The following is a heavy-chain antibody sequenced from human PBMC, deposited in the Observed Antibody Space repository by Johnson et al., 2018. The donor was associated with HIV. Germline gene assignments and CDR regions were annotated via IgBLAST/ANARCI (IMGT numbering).Heavy chain of an antibody. CDR1: GFTISSNY. J-gene: IGHJ3*02. V-gene: IGHV3-53*01. CDR3: ASSQDDAFDI. Sequence: VQLVESGGALIQPGGSLRLSCAASGFTISSNYMSWVRQAPGKGLEWVSVIYSGGSTYYADSVKGRFTISRDNSKNTLYLQMNSLGAEDTAVYYCASSQDDAFDIWGQGTMVPVSS. CDR2: IYSGGST.